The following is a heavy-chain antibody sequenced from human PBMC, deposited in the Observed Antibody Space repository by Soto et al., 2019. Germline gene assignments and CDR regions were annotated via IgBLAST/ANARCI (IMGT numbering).Heavy chain of an antibody. CDR3: TTDSYITSIIVRFDY. CDR2: VKSKNDGGTT. J-gene: IGHJ4*01. CDR1: GFNFSNAG. Sequence: GGSLRLSCAASGFNFSNAGINWVRQAPGKGLEWVGRVKSKNDGGTTDFAAPVKGRFAISRDDSKNMVYLEMNSLQTEDTAIYYCTTDSYITSIIVRFDYWGHGTLVTVSS. D-gene: IGHD3-22*01. V-gene: IGHV3-15*07.